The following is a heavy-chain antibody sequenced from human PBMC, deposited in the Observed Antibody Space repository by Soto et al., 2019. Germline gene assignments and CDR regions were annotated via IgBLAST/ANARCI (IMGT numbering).Heavy chain of an antibody. V-gene: IGHV1-18*04. D-gene: IGHD3-3*01. J-gene: IGHJ4*02. CDR1: GYTFINHD. CDR3: VRENEGEILGVVSFDY. CDR2: ISVGNGNT. Sequence: QVHLVQSGVEVKRAGASVKVSCRASGYTFINHDVSWLRHAPGQGIAWMGWISVGNGNTHYAQKFQDRDTMTNDSSTSTVYMELRSLRSGDTAIYDCVRENEGEILGVVSFDYWGQGTLVTVSA.